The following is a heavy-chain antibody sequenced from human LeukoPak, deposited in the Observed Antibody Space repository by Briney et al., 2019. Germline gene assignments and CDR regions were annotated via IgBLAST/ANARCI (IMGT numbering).Heavy chain of an antibody. V-gene: IGHV3-7*01. J-gene: IGHJ4*02. D-gene: IGHD3-22*01. CDR3: ATAGDSSGSYRGRTFF. Sequence: GGSLRLSCAASGFTFNSYRMTWVRQAPVKVLEWVANIKQDGSEKYYVDSVKGRFTISRDNAKTSLYLQMNSLRVEDTAVYYCATAGDSSGSYRGRTFFGGQGTLVTVSS. CDR1: GFTFNSYR. CDR2: IKQDGSEK.